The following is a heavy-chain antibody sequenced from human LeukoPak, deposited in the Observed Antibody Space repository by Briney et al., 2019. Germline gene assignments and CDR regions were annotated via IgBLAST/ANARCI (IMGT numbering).Heavy chain of an antibody. Sequence: GESLKISCQDSGYSFSIYWIVWVRQMPGKGLEWMGSIYPGDSDTRYSPSFQGQVTISADKSISTAYLQWSSLKASDTAMYYCARLPAAFMGPFDYWGQGTLVTVSS. D-gene: IGHD2-2*01. CDR3: ARLPAAFMGPFDY. J-gene: IGHJ4*02. CDR1: GYSFSIYW. CDR2: IYPGDSDT. V-gene: IGHV5-51*01.